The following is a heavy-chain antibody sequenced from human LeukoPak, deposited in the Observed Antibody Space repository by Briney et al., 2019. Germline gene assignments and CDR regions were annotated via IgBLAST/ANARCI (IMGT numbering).Heavy chain of an antibody. J-gene: IGHJ4*02. CDR1: GFTFSSYW. CDR3: ARKRPNYFDY. V-gene: IGHV3-74*01. CDR2: INSDGSST. Sequence: GGSLRLSCAASGFTFSSYWMHWVRQGPGKGLVWVSRINSDGSSTNYADSVRGRFTISRDNAENTLYLQMNSLRAEGTALYYCARKRPNYFDYWGQGTLVTVSS.